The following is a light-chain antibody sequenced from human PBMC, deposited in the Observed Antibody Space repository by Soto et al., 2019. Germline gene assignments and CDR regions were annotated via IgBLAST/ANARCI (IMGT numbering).Light chain of an antibody. J-gene: IGKJ1*01. CDR3: QQYTSAPLT. V-gene: IGKV3-20*01. Sequence: EIVLTQSPGTLSLSPGXRATLSCRASQGFNNNYLAWYQQKPGQAPRLVIYGASSRATGIPDRFSASGSGTDFTLTISRLEPEDFAVYYCQQYTSAPLTFGQGTKVDIK. CDR1: QGFNNNY. CDR2: GAS.